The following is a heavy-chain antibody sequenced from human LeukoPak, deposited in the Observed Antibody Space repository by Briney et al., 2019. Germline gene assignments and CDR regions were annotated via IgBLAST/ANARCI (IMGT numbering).Heavy chain of an antibody. D-gene: IGHD6-19*01. J-gene: IGHJ6*02. CDR1: GFTFSSYG. V-gene: IGHV3-23*01. CDR2: ISGSGGST. CDR3: AKDPIAVAGTLDYYYYYGMDV. Sequence: GGSLRLSCATFGFTFSSYGMTWVRQAPGKGLEWVSAISGSGGSTYYADSVKGRFTISRDNSKNTLYLQMNSLRAEDTAVYYCAKDPIAVAGTLDYYYYYGMDVWGQGTTVTVSS.